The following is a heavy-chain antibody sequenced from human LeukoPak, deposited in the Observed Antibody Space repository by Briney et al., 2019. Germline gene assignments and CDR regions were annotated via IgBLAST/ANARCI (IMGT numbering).Heavy chain of an antibody. D-gene: IGHD3-10*02. V-gene: IGHV3-21*01. CDR1: GFTFSSYS. CDR2: ISSSYI. Sequence: GGSLRLSCAASGFTFSSYSMNWVRQAPGKGLEWVSSISSSYIYYADSVKGRFTISRDNAKNSLYLQMNSLRAEDTAVYYCAELGITMIGGVWGKGTTVTISS. J-gene: IGHJ6*04. CDR3: AELGITMIGGV.